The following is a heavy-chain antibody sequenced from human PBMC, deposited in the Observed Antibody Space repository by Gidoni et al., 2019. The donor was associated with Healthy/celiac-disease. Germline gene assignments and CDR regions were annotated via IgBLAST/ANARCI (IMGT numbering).Heavy chain of an antibody. V-gene: IGHV3-30*18. D-gene: IGHD5-12*01. CDR3: AKVPRDGYNYFDY. Sequence: EWVAVISYDGSNKYYADSVKGRFTISRDNSKNTLYLQMNSLRAEDTAVYYCAKVPRDGYNYFDYWGQGTLVTVSS. J-gene: IGHJ4*02. CDR2: ISYDGSNK.